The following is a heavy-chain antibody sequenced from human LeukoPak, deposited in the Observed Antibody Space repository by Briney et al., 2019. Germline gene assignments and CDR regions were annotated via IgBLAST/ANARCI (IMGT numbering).Heavy chain of an antibody. J-gene: IGHJ3*02. CDR1: GYTFTSYG. CDR2: ISAYNGNT. V-gene: IGHV1-18*01. CDR3: ARDAGIVVVPAAIGDDAFDI. Sequence: ASVKVSCKASGYTFTSYGISWVRQAPGQGLEWMGWISAYNGNTNYAQKLQGRVTMTTDTSTSTAYMELRSLRSVDTAVYYCARDAGIVVVPAAIGDDAFDIWGQGTMVTVSS. D-gene: IGHD2-2*02.